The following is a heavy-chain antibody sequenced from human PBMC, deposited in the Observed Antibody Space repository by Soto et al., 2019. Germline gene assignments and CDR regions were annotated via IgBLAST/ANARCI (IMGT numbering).Heavy chain of an antibody. CDR2: IRYSGERT. CDR3: AKVPTGERATVFQAFDI. Sequence: GGSLALSCVASDFTFSNYAMCWVRKAQGPGLEGVSAIRYSGERTYYADSVKGRFTISRDNSKNTLYLQMNSLRDEDTAVYYCAKVPTGERATVFQAFDIWGQGTMVTVSS. D-gene: IGHD4-4*01. V-gene: IGHV3-23*01. CDR1: DFTFSNYA. J-gene: IGHJ3*02.